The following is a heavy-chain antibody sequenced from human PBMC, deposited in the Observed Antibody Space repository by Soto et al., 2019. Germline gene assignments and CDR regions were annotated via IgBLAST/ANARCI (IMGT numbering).Heavy chain of an antibody. CDR1: GGSISSYY. CDR3: ARRVRGSGLDY. Sequence: QVQLQESGPGLVKPSETLSLTCTVSGGSISSYYWSWIRQPPGKGLEWIGYIYYSGSTNYNPSLKSRVTISVDTSKNQVSLKLSSVTAADPAVYYWARRVRGSGLDYWGQGTLVTVSS. D-gene: IGHD2-15*01. CDR2: IYYSGST. J-gene: IGHJ4*02. V-gene: IGHV4-59*08.